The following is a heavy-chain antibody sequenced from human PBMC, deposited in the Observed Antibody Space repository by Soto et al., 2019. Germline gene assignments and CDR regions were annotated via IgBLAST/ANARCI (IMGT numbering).Heavy chain of an antibody. D-gene: IGHD3-22*01. CDR1: GGTFSSYA. CDR2: IIPIFGTA. CDR3: ARSYYDSSGYYLDWFDP. V-gene: IGHV1-69*13. Sequence: SVKVSCKACGGTFSSYAISWVRQAPGQGLEWMGGIIPIFGTANYAQKFQGGVTITADESTSTAYMELSSLRSEDTAVYYCARSYYDSSGYYLDWFDPWGQGTLVTVSS. J-gene: IGHJ5*02.